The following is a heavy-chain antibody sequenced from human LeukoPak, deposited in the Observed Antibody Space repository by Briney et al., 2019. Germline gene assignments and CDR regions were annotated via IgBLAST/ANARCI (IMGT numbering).Heavy chain of an antibody. Sequence: SQTLSLTCTVSGGSISSGDYSWSWIRQPPGKGLEWIGYIYYSGSTYYNPSLKSRVTISVDTSKNQFSLKLSSVTAADTAVYYCARDRPVAATRSAFDIWSQGTMVTVSS. D-gene: IGHD2-15*01. CDR2: IYYSGST. J-gene: IGHJ3*02. V-gene: IGHV4-30-4*01. CDR3: ARDRPVAATRSAFDI. CDR1: GGSISSGDYS.